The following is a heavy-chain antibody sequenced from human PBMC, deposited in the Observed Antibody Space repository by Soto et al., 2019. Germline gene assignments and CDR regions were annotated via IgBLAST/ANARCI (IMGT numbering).Heavy chain of an antibody. CDR2: ISSSGSTI. CDR3: ARYCSGGSCYGDNWFAP. Sequence: LRLSCAASGFTFSDYYMSWIRQAPGKGLEWVSYISSSGSTIYYADSVKGRFTISRDNAKNSLYLQMNSLRAEDTAVYYCARYCSGGSCYGDNWFAPWGQGTLVTVSS. J-gene: IGHJ5*02. D-gene: IGHD2-15*01. V-gene: IGHV3-11*01. CDR1: GFTFSDYY.